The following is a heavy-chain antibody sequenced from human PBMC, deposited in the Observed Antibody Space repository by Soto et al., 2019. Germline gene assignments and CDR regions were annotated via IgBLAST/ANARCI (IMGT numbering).Heavy chain of an antibody. CDR3: AGGARGYCSSTSCLAFDY. D-gene: IGHD2-2*01. CDR1: GYTFTSYG. J-gene: IGHJ4*02. CDR2: ISAYNGNT. Sequence: GASVKVSCKASGYTFTSYGISWVRQAPGQGLEWMGWISAYNGNTNYAQKLQGRVTMTTDTSTSTAYMELRSLRSDDTAVYYCAGGARGYCSSTSCLAFDYWARQPWSPSPQ. V-gene: IGHV1-18*01.